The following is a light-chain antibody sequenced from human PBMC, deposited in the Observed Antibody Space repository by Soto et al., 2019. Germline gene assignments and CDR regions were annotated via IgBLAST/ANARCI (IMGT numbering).Light chain of an antibody. Sequence: EIVMTQSPATLSVSPGERATLSCRASQSVSSNLAWYQQKPGQAPRLLIYGASTRATGIPARFSGSGSGTEFTLTISSLQSEDFAVYDCEQYNNWPRDGWTFGQGNKVEIK. V-gene: IGKV3-15*01. CDR1: QSVSSN. CDR3: EQYNNWPRDGWT. J-gene: IGKJ1*01. CDR2: GAS.